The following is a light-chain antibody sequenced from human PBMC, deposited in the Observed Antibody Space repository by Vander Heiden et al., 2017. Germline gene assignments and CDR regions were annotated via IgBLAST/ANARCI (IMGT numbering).Light chain of an antibody. CDR2: DVS. CDR3: NSYTTTSTPVV. V-gene: IGLV2-14*01. CDR1: SSDIGDYNY. J-gene: IGLJ2*01. Sequence: QSALTQPASVSVSPGQSITISCTGTSSDIGDYNYVSWYQQHPGKAPKLIIFDVSYRPSGISSRFSGSKSGNTASLTISGLQAEDEADYYCNSYTTTSTPVVFGGGTTLTVL.